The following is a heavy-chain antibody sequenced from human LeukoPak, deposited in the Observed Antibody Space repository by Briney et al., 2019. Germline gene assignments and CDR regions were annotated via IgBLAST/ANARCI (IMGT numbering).Heavy chain of an antibody. V-gene: IGHV5-51*01. CDR1: GYSFISYW. Sequence: GESLKISCKGSGYSFISYWIVWVRQMPGKGLEWMGIIYPGDSDTRYSPSFQGQVTISADKSISTAYLQWSSLKASDTAMYYCARPLIAAAVDAFDIWGQGTMVTVSS. CDR3: ARPLIAAAVDAFDI. CDR2: IYPGDSDT. J-gene: IGHJ3*02. D-gene: IGHD6-13*01.